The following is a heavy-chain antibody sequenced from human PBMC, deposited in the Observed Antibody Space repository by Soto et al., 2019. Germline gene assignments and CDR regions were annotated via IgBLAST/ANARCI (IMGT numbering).Heavy chain of an antibody. CDR2: IWYDGSNK. D-gene: IGHD3-10*01. J-gene: IGHJ4*02. Sequence: QVQLVESGGGVVQPGGSLRLSCAASGFTFSSYGMHWVRQGPGKGLEWVAVIWYDGSNKYYADSVKGRFTISRDNSKNTLYLQMNSLRAEDTAVYYCARDRGASDYWGQGTLVTVSS. CDR1: GFTFSSYG. CDR3: ARDRGASDY. V-gene: IGHV3-33*01.